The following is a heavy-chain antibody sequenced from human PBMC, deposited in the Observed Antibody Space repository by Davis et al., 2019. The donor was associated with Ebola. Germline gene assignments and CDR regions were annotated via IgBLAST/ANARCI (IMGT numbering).Heavy chain of an antibody. V-gene: IGHV1-18*01. CDR2: ISAYNGNT. CDR3: ARDPLVYCSSTSCYPYYYYYGMDV. J-gene: IGHJ6*02. D-gene: IGHD2-2*01. CDR1: GYTFTSYG. Sequence: ASVQVSCKASGYTFTSYGISWVRQAPGQGLEWMGWISAYNGNTNYAQKLQGRVTMTTDTSTSTAYMELRSLRSDDTAVYYCARDPLVYCSSTSCYPYYYYYGMDVWGQGTTVTVSS.